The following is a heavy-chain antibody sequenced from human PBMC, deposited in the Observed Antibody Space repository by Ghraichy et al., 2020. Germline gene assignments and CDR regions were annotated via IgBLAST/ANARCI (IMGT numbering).Heavy chain of an antibody. Sequence: SETLSLTCAVYGGSFSGYYWSWIRQPPGKGLEWIGEINHSGSTNYNPSLKSRVTISVDTSKNQFSLKLSSVTAADTAVYYCAQWLVTPTAEYFQHWGQGTLVTVSS. CDR3: AQWLVTPTAEYFQH. CDR1: GGSFSGYY. D-gene: IGHD6-19*01. CDR2: INHSGST. J-gene: IGHJ1*01. V-gene: IGHV4-34*01.